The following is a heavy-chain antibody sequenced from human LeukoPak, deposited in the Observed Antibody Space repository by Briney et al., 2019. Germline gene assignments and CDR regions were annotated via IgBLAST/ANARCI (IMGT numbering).Heavy chain of an antibody. CDR3: ARSWAGMYYPFYYFDY. J-gene: IGHJ4*02. CDR1: GGSISNYY. V-gene: IGHV4-4*09. CDR2: ILSSGST. Sequence: PSETLSLTCTVSGGSISNYYWNWIRQPPGKGLEWIGYILSSGSTHHNPSLTSRISLSVDTSKNQFSLHLDSVTAADTAVYYCARSWAGMYYPFYYFDYWGQGTLVSVSS. D-gene: IGHD1-26*01.